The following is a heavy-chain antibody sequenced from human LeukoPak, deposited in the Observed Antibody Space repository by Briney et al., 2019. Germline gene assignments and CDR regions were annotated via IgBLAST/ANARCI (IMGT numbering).Heavy chain of an antibody. CDR3: ASTQKYCSSTSCHYS. Sequence: SETLSLTCAVYGGSFSGYYWSWIRQPPGKGLEWIGEINHSGSTSYNPSLKGRVTISVDTSKNQFSLKLSSVTAADTAVYYCASTQKYCSSTSCHYSWGQGTLVTVSS. CDR2: INHSGST. V-gene: IGHV4-34*01. D-gene: IGHD2-2*01. CDR1: GGSFSGYY. J-gene: IGHJ4*02.